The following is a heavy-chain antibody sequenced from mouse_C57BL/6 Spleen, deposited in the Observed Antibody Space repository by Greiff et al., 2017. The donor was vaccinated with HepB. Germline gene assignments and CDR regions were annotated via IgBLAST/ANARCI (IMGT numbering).Heavy chain of an antibody. V-gene: IGHV5-4*01. CDR2: ISDGGSYT. CDR3: ARDYSKAFYYAMDY. Sequence: EVQLVESGGGLVKPGGSLKLSCAASGFTFSSYAMSWVRQTPEKRLEWVATISDGGSYTYYPDNVKGRFTISRDNAKNNLYLQMSHLKSEDTAMYYCARDYSKAFYYAMDYWGQGTSVTVSS. CDR1: GFTFSSYA. J-gene: IGHJ4*01. D-gene: IGHD2-5*01.